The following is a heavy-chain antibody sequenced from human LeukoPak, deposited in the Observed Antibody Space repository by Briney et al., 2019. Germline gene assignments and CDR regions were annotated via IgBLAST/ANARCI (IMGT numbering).Heavy chain of an antibody. CDR2: INPSGGST. D-gene: IGHD3-22*01. Sequence: GASVKVSCKASGYTFTSYYTHWVRQAPGQGLEWMGIINPSGGSTSYAQKFQGRVTMTRDMSTSTVYMELSSLRSEDTAVYYCARTYYYDSSGYKSYYYYYMDVWGKGTTVTVSS. CDR1: GYTFTSYY. CDR3: ARTYYYDSSGYKSYYYYYMDV. J-gene: IGHJ6*03. V-gene: IGHV1-46*01.